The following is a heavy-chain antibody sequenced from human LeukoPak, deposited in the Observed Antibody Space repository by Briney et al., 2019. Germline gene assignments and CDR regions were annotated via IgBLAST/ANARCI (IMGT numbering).Heavy chain of an antibody. D-gene: IGHD1-26*01. CDR1: GGSISSYY. CDR2: IYYSGST. Sequence: SGTLSLTCTVPGGSISSYYWSWIRQPPGKGLEWFGYIYYSGSTNYNPSLKSRVTISVDTSKNQFSLKLSSVTAADTAVYYCARLMWELPEYYFDYWGQGALGTVSS. CDR3: ARLMWELPEYYFDY. J-gene: IGHJ4*02. V-gene: IGHV4-59*01.